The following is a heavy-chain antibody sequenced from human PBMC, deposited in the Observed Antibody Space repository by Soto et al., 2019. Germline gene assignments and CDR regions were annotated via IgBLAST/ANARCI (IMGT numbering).Heavy chain of an antibody. CDR1: GFNISSYW. J-gene: IGHJ6*03. D-gene: IGHD2-15*01. CDR2: IKQDGSEK. CDR3: AREQGRVVAFFYYYYYMDV. Sequence: PGGSLRLSCAASGFNISSYWMSWVLQAPGKWLEWVANIKQDGSEKYYVDSVKGRFTISRDNAKNSLYLQMKSLRAEDTAVYYCAREQGRVVAFFYYYYYMDVWGKGTTVTVSS. V-gene: IGHV3-7*01.